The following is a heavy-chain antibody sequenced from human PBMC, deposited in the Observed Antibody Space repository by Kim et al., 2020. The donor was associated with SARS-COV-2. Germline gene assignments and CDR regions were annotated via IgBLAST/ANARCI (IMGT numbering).Heavy chain of an antibody. J-gene: IGHJ3*02. CDR2: IYYSGST. D-gene: IGHD3-22*01. CDR1: GGSISSSSYY. Sequence: SETLSLTCTVSGGSISSSSYYWGWIRQPPGKGLEWIGSIYYSGSTYYNPSLKSRVTISVDTSKNQFSLKLSSVTAADTAVYYCASPGWLPTPDAFDIWGQGTMVTVSS. CDR3: ASPGWLPTPDAFDI. V-gene: IGHV4-39*01.